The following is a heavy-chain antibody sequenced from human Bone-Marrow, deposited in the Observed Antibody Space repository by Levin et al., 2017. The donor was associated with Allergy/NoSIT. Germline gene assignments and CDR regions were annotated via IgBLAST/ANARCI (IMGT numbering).Heavy chain of an antibody. CDR3: YTASPDY. V-gene: IGHV3-7*01. D-gene: IGHD1-14*01. J-gene: IGHJ4*02. CDR1: GFTFSNYW. Sequence: PGGSLRLSCAASGFTFSNYWMSWVRQAPGKGLEWVANIKQDGSEKNYVGSVKGRFTISRDNAKNSLYLHMNSLRAEDPAMYYWYTASPDYWGQGTLVTVSS. CDR2: IKQDGSEK.